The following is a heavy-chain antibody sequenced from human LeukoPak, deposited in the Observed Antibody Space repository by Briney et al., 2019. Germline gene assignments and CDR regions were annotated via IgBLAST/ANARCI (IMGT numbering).Heavy chain of an antibody. CDR3: AKDAIGQYRTYYFDH. CDR1: GLTVSSNY. CDR2: IWYDGSNK. D-gene: IGHD1-1*01. J-gene: IGHJ4*02. V-gene: IGHV3-33*06. Sequence: GGSLRLSCAASGLTVSSNYMTWVRQAPGKGLEWMAVIWYDGSNKYYADSVKGRFTISRDNSKNTLYLQVNSLRAEDTAVYYCAKDAIGQYRTYYFDHWGQGTLVPVSS.